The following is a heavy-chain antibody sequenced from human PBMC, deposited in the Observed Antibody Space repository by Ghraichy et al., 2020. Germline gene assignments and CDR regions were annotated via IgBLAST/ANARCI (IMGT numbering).Heavy chain of an antibody. CDR3: AKDGFYCNGGSCDNWLDS. V-gene: IGHV3-30*18. D-gene: IGHD2-15*01. CDR2: ISNDESKK. Sequence: GGSLRLSCRGSGFAFSTYGIHWVRQAPGKGLEWVGVISNDESKKFYGDSVKGRFTMSRDNSRNTVQLQMKKLRVEDTAVYYCAKDGFYCNGGSCDNWLDSWGQGTLVTVST. J-gene: IGHJ5*01. CDR1: GFAFSTYG.